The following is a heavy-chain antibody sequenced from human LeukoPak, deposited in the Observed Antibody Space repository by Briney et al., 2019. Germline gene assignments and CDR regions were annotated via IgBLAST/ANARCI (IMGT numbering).Heavy chain of an antibody. J-gene: IGHJ6*02. CDR3: ARESGYSGYVAYYYYGMDV. V-gene: IGHV3-23*01. D-gene: IGHD5-12*01. CDR1: GFTFSVYA. Sequence: GGSLRLSCAASGFTFSVYAMNWVRQAPGRGLEWVSGISGSGGSTYYADSVKGRFTISRDNSKNTLYLQMNSLRAEDTAVYYCARESGYSGYVAYYYYGMDVWGQGTTVTVSS. CDR2: ISGSGGST.